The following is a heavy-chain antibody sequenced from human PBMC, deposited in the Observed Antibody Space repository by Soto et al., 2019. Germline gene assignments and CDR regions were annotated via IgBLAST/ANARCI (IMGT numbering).Heavy chain of an antibody. D-gene: IGHD3-10*01. V-gene: IGHV1-2*02. CDR1: GYTFTGHY. Sequence: ASVKVSCKASGYTFTGHYMHWVRQAPGQGLEWMGWINSNSVGTNYAQKFQGRVTTTRDTSISTAYMELSRLRSDDTAVYYCAREPMVRAAHGFDIWGQGTMVTVSS. CDR2: INSNSVGT. J-gene: IGHJ3*02. CDR3: AREPMVRAAHGFDI.